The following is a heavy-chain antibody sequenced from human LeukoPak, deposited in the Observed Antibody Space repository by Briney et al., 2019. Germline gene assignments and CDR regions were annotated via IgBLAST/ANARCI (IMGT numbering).Heavy chain of an antibody. Sequence: PGGSLRLSCAASGFIFSSYTMSWVRQAPGKGLEWVSTITTSDGNTYYADSVKGRFTVSRDNSKSTLYLQMNSLRAEDTAVYYCATNPYFDYWGQGTLVTVSS. V-gene: IGHV3-23*01. CDR1: GFIFSSYT. CDR3: ATNPYFDY. D-gene: IGHD1-14*01. J-gene: IGHJ4*02. CDR2: ITTSDGNT.